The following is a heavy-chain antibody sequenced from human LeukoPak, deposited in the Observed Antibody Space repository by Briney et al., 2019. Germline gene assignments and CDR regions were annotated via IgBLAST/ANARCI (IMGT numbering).Heavy chain of an antibody. D-gene: IGHD6-13*01. Sequence: GGSLRLSCAASGFTFSSYGMHWARQAPGKGLEWVAFIRYDGSNKYYADSVKGRFTISRDNSKNTLYLQMNSLRAEDTAVYYCAGTSGYSSSWYKIDPWGQGTLVTVSS. J-gene: IGHJ5*02. V-gene: IGHV3-30*02. CDR1: GFTFSSYG. CDR2: IRYDGSNK. CDR3: AGTSGYSSSWYKIDP.